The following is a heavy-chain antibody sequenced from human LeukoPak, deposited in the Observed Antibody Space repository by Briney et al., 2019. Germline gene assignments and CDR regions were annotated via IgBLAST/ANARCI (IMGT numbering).Heavy chain of an antibody. J-gene: IGHJ6*02. Sequence: GGSLRLSCAASGFTFSTYWMHWVRQAPGKGLVWVSRVSGGGSATTYADSVKGRFTISRDNAKNTLYLQMNSLRAEDTAVYYCATDRSYGMDVWGQGTTVTVS. CDR1: GFTFSTYW. V-gene: IGHV3-74*01. D-gene: IGHD3-16*02. CDR3: ATDRSYGMDV. CDR2: VSGGGSAT.